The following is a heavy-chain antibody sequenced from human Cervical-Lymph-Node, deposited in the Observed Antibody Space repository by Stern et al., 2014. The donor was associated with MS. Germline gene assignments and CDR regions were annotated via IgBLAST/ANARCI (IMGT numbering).Heavy chain of an antibody. Sequence: VQLVQSGAEVKKSGESLKISCKGAGYRFSSHWIAWVRQKPGKGLEWLGIISPGDSDTRHSPSFQGHVSISVDKSSSTAYLQWSSLTDSDTAIYYCARQGNYHDSHAFDIWGQGTMVIVSS. V-gene: IGHV5-51*01. CDR3: ARQGNYHDSHAFDI. D-gene: IGHD3-22*01. CDR1: GYRFSSHW. J-gene: IGHJ3*02. CDR2: ISPGDSDT.